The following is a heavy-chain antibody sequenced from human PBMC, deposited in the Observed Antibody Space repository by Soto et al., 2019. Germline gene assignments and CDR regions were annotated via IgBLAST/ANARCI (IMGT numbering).Heavy chain of an antibody. CDR3: GTSGYDGRPYYYYGMDV. CDR2: MNPNSGNT. V-gene: IGHV1-8*01. J-gene: IGHJ6*02. CDR1: GYTFTSYD. Sequence: ASVKVSCKASGYTFTSYDINWVRQATGQGLEWMGWMNPNSGNTGYAQKFQGRVTMTRNTPISTAYMELSSLRSEDTAVYYCGTSGYDGRPYYYYGMDVWGQGTTVTVSS. D-gene: IGHD5-12*01.